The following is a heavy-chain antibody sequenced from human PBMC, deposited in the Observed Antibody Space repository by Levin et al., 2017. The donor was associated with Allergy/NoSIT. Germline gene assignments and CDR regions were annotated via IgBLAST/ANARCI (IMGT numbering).Heavy chain of an antibody. J-gene: IGHJ4*02. V-gene: IGHV2-5*02. Sequence: SGPTLVKPTQTLTLTCTFSGFSLSPSGVGVGWIRQPPGKALEWLALLYWDDDKRYSPSLESRLTISKDTSKNQVVLTMTNMAPADTATYYCAHSYCTDAYCFAYDYWGQGTLVTVSS. CDR2: LYWDDDK. CDR1: GFSLSPSGVG. D-gene: IGHD3-16*01. CDR3: AHSYCTDAYCFAYDY.